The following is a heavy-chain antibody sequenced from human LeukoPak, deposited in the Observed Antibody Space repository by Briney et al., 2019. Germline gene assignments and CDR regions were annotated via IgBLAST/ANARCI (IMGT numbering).Heavy chain of an antibody. CDR3: EAGIGDY. CDR1: GFTVSSNY. CDR2: IYTGGST. V-gene: IGHV3-53*01. Sequence: GGSLRLSCAASGFTVSSNYMSWVRQAPGKGLEWVSVIYTGGSTYYTDSVKGRFTISRDNMKNVLFLEMNSLRVEDTAIYYCEAGIGDYWGQGTLVTVSS. J-gene: IGHJ4*01. D-gene: IGHD6-19*01.